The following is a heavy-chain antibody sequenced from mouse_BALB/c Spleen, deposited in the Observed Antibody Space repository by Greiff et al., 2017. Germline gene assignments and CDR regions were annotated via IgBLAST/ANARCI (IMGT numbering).Heavy chain of an antibody. J-gene: IGHJ2*01. D-gene: IGHD1-1*01. CDR2: IYPGGGYT. CDR1: GYTFTNYW. Sequence: QVQLQQSGAELVRPGTSVKISCKASGYTFTNYWLGWVKQRPGHGLEWIGDIYPGGGYTNYNEKFKGKATLTADTSSSTAYMQLSSLTSEDSAVYFCARAGTVVGHFDYWGQGTTLTVSS. V-gene: IGHV1-63*02. CDR3: ARAGTVVGHFDY.